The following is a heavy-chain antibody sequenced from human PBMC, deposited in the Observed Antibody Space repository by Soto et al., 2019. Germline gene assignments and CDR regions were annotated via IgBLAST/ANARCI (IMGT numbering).Heavy chain of an antibody. CDR3: ARGTKTSAFPLMDV. CDR2: ISYDGSNK. Sequence: QVQLVESGGGVVQPGRSLRLSCAASGFTFSNNAMDWVRQAPGKGLEWVAVISYDGSNKYIAESVKGRFTISRDNSKNPLFRKRNTLRAEDTAVYYWARGTKTSAFPLMDVWGPGPRVT. V-gene: IGHV3-30-3*01. CDR1: GFTFSNNA. J-gene: IGHJ6*02. D-gene: IGHD2-21*02.